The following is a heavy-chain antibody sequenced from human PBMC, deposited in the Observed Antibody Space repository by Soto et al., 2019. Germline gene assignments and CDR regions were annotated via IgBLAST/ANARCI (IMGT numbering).Heavy chain of an antibody. CDR1: GGSMNSYY. Sequence: SETLSLTCTVSGGSMNSYYWTWVRQPPGKGLEWIGYVYESGTSKYNASLESRITMSLDKSRNQFSLSLSYVTAADTAVYFCARYSPPKKSFDSNPGWLDPWGQGTLVTVSS. J-gene: IGHJ5*02. D-gene: IGHD2-21*01. V-gene: IGHV4-59*01. CDR2: VYESGTS. CDR3: ARYSPPKKSFDSNPGWLDP.